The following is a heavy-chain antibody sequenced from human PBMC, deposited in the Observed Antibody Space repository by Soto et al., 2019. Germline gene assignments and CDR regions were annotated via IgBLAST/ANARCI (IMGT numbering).Heavy chain of an antibody. Sequence: QVQLVESGGGVVQPARSLRLSCAASGFTFNSYGMHWDRQAPGKGLEWVALIWYDGRNTYYADSVKGRFTVSRDKSKNMLVRQVPSLIAEYTAGYYWAKGRSPYSDYDVDYWGQRTLVSGSS. CDR1: GFTFNSYG. CDR2: IWYDGRNT. D-gene: IGHD5-12*01. J-gene: IGHJ4*02. V-gene: IGHV3-33*03. CDR3: AKGRSPYSDYDVDY.